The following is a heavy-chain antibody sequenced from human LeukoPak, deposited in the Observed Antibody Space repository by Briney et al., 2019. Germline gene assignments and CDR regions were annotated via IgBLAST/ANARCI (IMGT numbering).Heavy chain of an antibody. V-gene: IGHV4-61*02. CDR3: ARDPYVVVTATTDDY. D-gene: IGHD2-21*02. J-gene: IGHJ4*02. Sequence: PSETLSLTCTVSGGSISSGSYHWSWIRQPAGKGLEWIGRIYTSGSTNYNPSLKSRVTISVDTSKNQFSLKLSSVTAADTAVYYCARDPYVVVTATTDDYWGQGTLVTVSS. CDR1: GGSISSGSYH. CDR2: IYTSGST.